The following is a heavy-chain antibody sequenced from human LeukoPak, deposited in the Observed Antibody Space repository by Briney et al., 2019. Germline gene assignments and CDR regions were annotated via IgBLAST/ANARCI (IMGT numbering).Heavy chain of an antibody. D-gene: IGHD1-26*01. J-gene: IGHJ6*03. CDR1: GDSVSTGLHY. CDR3: ARGRRGKYSPYFYYHMDV. V-gene: IGHV4-31*03. CDR2: THYSGST. Sequence: SETLFLTCNVSGDSVSTGLHYYSWIRQHPGEGLEWIGCTHYSGSTHYKSSLRSRLIISLDTSKNQVSLKVTSVTAADTAVYYCARGRRGKYSPYFYYHMDVWGTGTPVTVSS.